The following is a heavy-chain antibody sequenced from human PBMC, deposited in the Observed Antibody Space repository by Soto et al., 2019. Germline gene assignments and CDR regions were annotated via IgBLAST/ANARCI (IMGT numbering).Heavy chain of an antibody. J-gene: IGHJ4*02. Sequence: GASVKVSCKASGYTFTSYGISWVRQAPGQGLEWMGWISAYNGNTNYAQKLQGRVTMTTDTSTSTAYMELRSLRSDDTAVYYCAKDNIGYSYGHLDYWGQGTLVTVSS. CDR1: GYTFTSYG. V-gene: IGHV1-18*01. D-gene: IGHD5-18*01. CDR2: ISAYNGNT. CDR3: AKDNIGYSYGHLDY.